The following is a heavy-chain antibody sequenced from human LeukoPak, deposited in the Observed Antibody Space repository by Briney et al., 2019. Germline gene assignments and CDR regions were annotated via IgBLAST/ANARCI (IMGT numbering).Heavy chain of an antibody. V-gene: IGHV3-48*03. CDR2: ISSSGSTI. CDR3: ARGGALLTDY. Sequence: GGSLRLPCAASGFTFSSYEMNWVRQAPGKGLEWVSYISSSGSTIYYADSVKGRFTISRDNAKNSLYLQMNSLRAEDTAVYYCARGGALLTDYWGQGTQVTVSS. J-gene: IGHJ4*02. D-gene: IGHD1-26*01. CDR1: GFTFSSYE.